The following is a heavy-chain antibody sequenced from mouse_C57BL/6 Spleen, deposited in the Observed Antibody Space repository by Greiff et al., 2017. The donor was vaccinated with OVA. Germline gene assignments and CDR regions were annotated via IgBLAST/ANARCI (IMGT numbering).Heavy chain of an antibody. V-gene: IGHV1-82*01. CDR1: GYAFSSSW. CDR2: IYPGDGDT. CDR3: ARCYSSGIDY. D-gene: IGHD3-2*02. J-gene: IGHJ2*01. Sequence: VQLQESGPELVKPGASVKISCKASGYAFSSSWMNWVKQRPGKGLEWIGRIYPGDGDTNYNGKFKGKATLTADKSSSTAYMQLSSLASEDSAVYFCARCYSSGIDYWGQGTTLTVSS.